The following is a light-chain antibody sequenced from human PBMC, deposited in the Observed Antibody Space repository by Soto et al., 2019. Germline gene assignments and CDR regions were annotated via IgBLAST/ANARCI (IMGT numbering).Light chain of an antibody. CDR2: EVS. V-gene: IGLV2-14*01. CDR1: SSDVGGYNY. Sequence: QSALTQPASVSGSPGQSITISCTGTSSDVGGYNYVSWYQQHPGKAPKLMIYEVSNRPSGVSNRFSGSKSGNTASLTISGLQDEDEAEYYCTSYTRSSTRVFGGGTKLTVL. J-gene: IGLJ3*02. CDR3: TSYTRSSTRV.